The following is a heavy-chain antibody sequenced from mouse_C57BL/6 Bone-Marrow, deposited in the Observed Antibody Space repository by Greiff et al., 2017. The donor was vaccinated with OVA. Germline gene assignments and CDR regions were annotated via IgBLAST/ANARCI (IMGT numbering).Heavy chain of an antibody. V-gene: IGHV5-6*01. D-gene: IGHD1-1*01. Sequence: EVQGVESGGDLVKPGGSLKLSCAASGFTFSSYGMSWVRQTPDKRLEWVATISSGGSYTYYPDSVKGRFTISRDNAKNTLYLQMSSLKSEDTAMYYCARRGYYGSFDYWGQGTTLTVSS. CDR2: ISSGGSYT. CDR3: ARRGYYGSFDY. J-gene: IGHJ2*01. CDR1: GFTFSSYG.